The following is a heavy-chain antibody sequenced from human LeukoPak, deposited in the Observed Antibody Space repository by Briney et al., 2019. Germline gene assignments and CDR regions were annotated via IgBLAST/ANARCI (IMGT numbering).Heavy chain of an antibody. Sequence: GGSLRLSCAGSGFTFSTSGMHWVRQAPGKGLEWVAVIWYDGSNKYYADSVKGRFSISRGNSKNMLYLQMNSLRAEDTAVYYCAKFGAAAGSGYDYWGQGTLVTVSS. V-gene: IGHV3-33*06. CDR3: AKFGAAAGSGYDY. CDR2: IWYDGSNK. D-gene: IGHD6-13*01. CDR1: GFTFSTSG. J-gene: IGHJ4*02.